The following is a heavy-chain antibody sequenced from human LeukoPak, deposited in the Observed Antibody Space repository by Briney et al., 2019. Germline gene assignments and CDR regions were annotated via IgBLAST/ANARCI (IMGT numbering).Heavy chain of an antibody. V-gene: IGHV3-23*01. CDR1: GFTFSNYA. CDR3: ARGDWLDY. Sequence: GGSLRLSCVGSGFTFSNYAMSWVRQAPGRGLEWVSALSDSGGTAFYADSVKGRFTSSRDNSKNTLYLQMNSLRAEDTAVYYCARGDWLDYWGQGTLVTVSS. CDR2: LSDSGGTA. D-gene: IGHD3/OR15-3a*01. J-gene: IGHJ4*02.